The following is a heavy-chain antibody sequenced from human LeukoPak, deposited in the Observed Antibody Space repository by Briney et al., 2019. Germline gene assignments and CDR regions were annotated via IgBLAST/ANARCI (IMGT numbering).Heavy chain of an antibody. J-gene: IGHJ5*02. CDR1: GLTFRNYA. CDR3: ARVNGPNSGYYYTLDL. Sequence: GGSLRLSCAASGLTFRNYAMHWVRHAPGGRLEWVAVIWFDGTEKYYAASVMGRFTISRDSSENTLYLQMNGLRTEDTAVYYCARVNGPNSGYYYTLDLWGQGTPVTVSS. V-gene: IGHV3-33*01. CDR2: IWFDGTEK. D-gene: IGHD3-22*01.